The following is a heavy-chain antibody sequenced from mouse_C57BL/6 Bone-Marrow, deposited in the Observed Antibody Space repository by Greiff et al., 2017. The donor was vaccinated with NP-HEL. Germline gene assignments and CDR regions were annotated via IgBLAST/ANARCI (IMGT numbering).Heavy chain of an antibody. D-gene: IGHD2-4*01. J-gene: IGHJ3*01. V-gene: IGHV1-9*01. CDR1: GYTFTGSC. CDR3: ARSGYYDYDWFAY. CDR2: IFPGSGST. Sequence: VQLQQSGAELMKPGASVKLSCTATGYTFTGSCIEWVKQRPGHGLEWIGAIFPGSGSTNYPEQFKGTATFTADTSANTAYMQLSSLTTEDSAIYYGARSGYYDYDWFAYWGQGTLVTVSA.